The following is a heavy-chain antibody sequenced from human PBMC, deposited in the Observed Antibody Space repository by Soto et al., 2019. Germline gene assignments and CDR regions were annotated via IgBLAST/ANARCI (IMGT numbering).Heavy chain of an antibody. J-gene: IGHJ4*02. V-gene: IGHV4-39*01. CDR3: ASLGNHYYDSSGYREYFDY. Sequence: SETLSLTCTVSGGSIKNGDYFWGWIRQPPGKGLEWIGSIYYSGSTYYNPSLKSRVTISVDTSKNQFSLKLSSVTAADTAVYYCASLGNHYYDSSGYREYFDYWGQGTLVTVSS. D-gene: IGHD3-22*01. CDR1: GGSIKNGDYF. CDR2: IYYSGST.